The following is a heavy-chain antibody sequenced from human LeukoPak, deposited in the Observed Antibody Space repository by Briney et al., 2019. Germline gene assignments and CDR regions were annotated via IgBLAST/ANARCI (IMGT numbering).Heavy chain of an antibody. CDR2: INPNSGGT. CDR1: GYTFTGYY. J-gene: IGHJ6*02. CDR3: ARATSLRGGSCCIYYYYGMDV. D-gene: IGHD2-15*01. Sequence: GASVKVSCKASGYTFTGYYMHWVRQAPGQGLEWMGWINPNSGGTNYAQRFQGRVTMTRDTSISTAYMELSSLRSEDTAVYYCARATSLRGGSCCIYYYYGMDVWGQGTTVTVSS. V-gene: IGHV1-2*02.